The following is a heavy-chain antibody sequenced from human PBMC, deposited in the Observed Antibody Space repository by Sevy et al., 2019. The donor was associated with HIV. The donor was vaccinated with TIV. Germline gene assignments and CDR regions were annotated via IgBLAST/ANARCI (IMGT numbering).Heavy chain of an antibody. V-gene: IGHV3-30*18. Sequence: GGSLRLSCAASGFTFSSYGMHWVRQAPGKGLEWVAVISYDGSNKYYADSVKGRFTISRDNSKNTLYLQMNSLRAEDTAVYYCAKGAPGPYCGGDCYELFDYWGQGTLVTVSS. J-gene: IGHJ4*02. D-gene: IGHD2-21*01. CDR3: AKGAPGPYCGGDCYELFDY. CDR1: GFTFSSYG. CDR2: ISYDGSNK.